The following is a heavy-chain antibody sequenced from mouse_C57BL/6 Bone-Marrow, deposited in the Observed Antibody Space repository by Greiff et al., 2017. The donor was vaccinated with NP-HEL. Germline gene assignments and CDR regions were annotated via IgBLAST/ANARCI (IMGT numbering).Heavy chain of an antibody. Sequence: EVQLQQSVAELVRPGASVKLSCTASGFNIKNTYMHWVKQRPEQGLEWIGRIDPANGNTKYAPKFQGKATITADTSSNTAYLQLSSLTSEDTAIYYCASLITTVVAPYYFDYWGQGTTLTVSS. CDR2: IDPANGNT. CDR1: GFNIKNTY. D-gene: IGHD1-1*01. J-gene: IGHJ2*01. CDR3: ASLITTVVAPYYFDY. V-gene: IGHV14-3*01.